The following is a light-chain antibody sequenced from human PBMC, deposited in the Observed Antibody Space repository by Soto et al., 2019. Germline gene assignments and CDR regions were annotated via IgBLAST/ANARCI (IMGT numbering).Light chain of an antibody. Sequence: ESVLTQSPGTLSLSPGERATLSCRASQSVSSNYLAWYQQKPGQAPRLLIHGASTRATGIPARFSGSGSGTEFTLTISSLQSEDFAVYYCQQYDKRPPWTFGQGTKVDIK. CDR2: GAS. CDR3: QQYDKRPPWT. CDR1: QSVSSN. V-gene: IGKV3-15*01. J-gene: IGKJ1*01.